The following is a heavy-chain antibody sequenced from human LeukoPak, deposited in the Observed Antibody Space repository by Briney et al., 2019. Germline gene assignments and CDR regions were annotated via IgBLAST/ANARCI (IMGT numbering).Heavy chain of an antibody. Sequence: PGGSLRLSCAASGFTYNYYSMNWVRQAPGKGLEWVSSISSSSRYIYYADSLKGRFTISRDNAKNSLYLQMNSLRAEDTAVYYCARDREEDYYMDVWGKGTTVTVSS. CDR2: ISSSSRYI. CDR1: GFTYNYYS. V-gene: IGHV3-21*01. D-gene: IGHD3-10*01. CDR3: ARDREEDYYMDV. J-gene: IGHJ6*03.